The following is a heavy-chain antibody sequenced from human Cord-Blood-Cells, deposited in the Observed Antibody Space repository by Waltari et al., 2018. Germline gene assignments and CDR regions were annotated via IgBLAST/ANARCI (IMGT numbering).Heavy chain of an antibody. D-gene: IGHD2-2*01. CDR1: GFTFSSYG. J-gene: IGHJ4*02. V-gene: IGHV3-30*18. CDR2: ISYDGTNK. Sequence: QVQLVESGGGVVQPGRSLRLSCAASGFTFSSYGMHWVRQAPGKGLEWWAVISYDGTNKYYADSVKRRFTISRDNSKNTLYLQMNSLSAEDTAVYYCAKDFLVVVPAAIGFDYWRQGTLVTGSS. CDR3: AKDFLVVVPAAIGFDY.